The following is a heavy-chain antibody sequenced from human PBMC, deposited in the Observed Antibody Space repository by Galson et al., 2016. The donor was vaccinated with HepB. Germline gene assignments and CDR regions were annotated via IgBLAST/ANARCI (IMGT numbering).Heavy chain of an antibody. Sequence: SLRLSCAASGFTFNSYGMHWVRQAPGKGREWVAIIWDDGSSEYYADSVKGRFTISRDNSKNTLFLQMNSLIVEDTAVYFCTQDTPLAAHSFDSWGHGTLVTASS. J-gene: IGHJ4*01. D-gene: IGHD2-15*01. CDR2: IWDDGSSE. CDR1: GFTFNSYG. V-gene: IGHV3-33*06. CDR3: TQDTPLAAHSFDS.